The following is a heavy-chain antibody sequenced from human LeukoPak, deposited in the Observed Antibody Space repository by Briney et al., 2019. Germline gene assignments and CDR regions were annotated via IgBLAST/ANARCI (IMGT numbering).Heavy chain of an antibody. CDR2: ISSSGSTI. V-gene: IGHV3-48*03. Sequence: GGSLRLSCAASGFTFSSYEMNWVRQAPGKGLEWVSYISSSGSTICYADSVKGRFTISRDNAKNSLYLQMNSLRAEDTAVYYCARVAGYSSGWLAFDYWGQGTLVTVSS. CDR1: GFTFSSYE. D-gene: IGHD6-19*01. CDR3: ARVAGYSSGWLAFDY. J-gene: IGHJ4*02.